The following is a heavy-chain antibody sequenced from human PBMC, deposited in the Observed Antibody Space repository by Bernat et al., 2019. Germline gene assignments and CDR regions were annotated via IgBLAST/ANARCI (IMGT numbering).Heavy chain of an antibody. D-gene: IGHD6-6*01. CDR2: ISYDGSNK. Sequence: QVQLVESGGGVVQPGRSLRLSCAASGFTFSSYAMHWVRQAPGKGLEWVAVISYDGSNKYYADSVKGRFTISRDNSKNTLYLQMNSLRAEDTAVYYCAREALYSSCFDYWGQGTLVIVSS. V-gene: IGHV3-30-3*01. J-gene: IGHJ4*02. CDR3: AREALYSSCFDY. CDR1: GFTFSSYA.